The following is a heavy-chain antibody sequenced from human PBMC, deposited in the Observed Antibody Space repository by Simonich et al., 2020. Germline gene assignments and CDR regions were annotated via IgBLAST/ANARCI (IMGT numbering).Heavy chain of an antibody. D-gene: IGHD7-27*01. CDR1: GYTFTGYY. CDR3: ARGALTGDYYYMDV. Sequence: QVQLWQSGAEVKKPGAPVKGSCKAFGYTFTGYYMNWGRQAPGQGLDWMGWINPNSGGTNYAHKFQGRVTMTRDTSISTAYMELSRLRSDDTAVYYCARGALTGDYYYMDVWGKGTTVTVSS. J-gene: IGHJ6*03. V-gene: IGHV1-2*07. CDR2: INPNSGGT.